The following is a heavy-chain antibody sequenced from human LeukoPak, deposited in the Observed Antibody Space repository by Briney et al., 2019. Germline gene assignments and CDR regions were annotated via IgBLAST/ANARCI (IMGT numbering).Heavy chain of an antibody. V-gene: IGHV4-61*02. CDR3: ARLGPVVTPPLDYYYMDV. CDR2: IYTSGST. D-gene: IGHD4-23*01. J-gene: IGHJ6*03. CDR1: GGSISSGSYY. Sequence: PSETLSLTCTVSGGSISSGSYYWSWIRQPAGKGLEWIGRIYTSGSTNYNPSLKSRVTISVDTSKNQFSLKLSSVTAADTAVYYCARLGPVVTPPLDYYYMDVWGKGTTVTVSS.